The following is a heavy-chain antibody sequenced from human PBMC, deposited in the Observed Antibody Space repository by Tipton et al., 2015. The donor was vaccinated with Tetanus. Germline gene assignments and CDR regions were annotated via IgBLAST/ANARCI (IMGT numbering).Heavy chain of an antibody. CDR2: ISSSVSTI. CDR1: GFTFSSYE. Sequence: SLRLSCAASGFTFSSYEMNWVRQAPGKGLEWVSYISSSVSTIYYADSVKGRFTISRDNAKNSLYLQMNSLRAEDTAVYYCARGLAFDYWGQGTLVTVSS. CDR3: ARGLAFDY. J-gene: IGHJ4*02. V-gene: IGHV3-48*03.